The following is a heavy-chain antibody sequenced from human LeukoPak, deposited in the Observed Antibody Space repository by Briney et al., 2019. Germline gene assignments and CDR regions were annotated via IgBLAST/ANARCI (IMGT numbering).Heavy chain of an antibody. V-gene: IGHV1-24*01. CDR3: AKSHGDYGLLDY. Sequence: ASVKVSCKVSGYSLTDLSLHWVRQAPGKGLEWMGGFDPGDGEPIYAQKFQGRLSMTEDTSKDTGYMELRTLRSEDTALYYCAKSHGDYGLLDYWGQGTLVTVSS. D-gene: IGHD4-17*01. CDR1: GYSLTDLS. J-gene: IGHJ4*02. CDR2: FDPGDGEP.